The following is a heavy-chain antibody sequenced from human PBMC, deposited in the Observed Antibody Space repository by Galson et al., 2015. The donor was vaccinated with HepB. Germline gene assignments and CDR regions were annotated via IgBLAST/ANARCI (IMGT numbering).Heavy chain of an antibody. CDR2: INTGNGNT. CDR3: ARRGGRTFDV. D-gene: IGHD3-16*01. J-gene: IGHJ3*01. Sequence: SVKVSCKASGYIFTMFAIHWVRLAPGQRLEWMGWINTGNGNTKYSQKFQGRVTITRDTSASTAYMELSSLRSEDTAMYYCARRGGRTFDVWGQGTMVTVSS. CDR1: GYIFTMFA. V-gene: IGHV1-3*04.